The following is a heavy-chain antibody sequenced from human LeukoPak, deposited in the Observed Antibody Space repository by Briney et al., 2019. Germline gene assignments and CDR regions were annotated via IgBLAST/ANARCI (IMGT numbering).Heavy chain of an antibody. CDR1: GFTLSDHY. CDR3: ARQRVAGINTGGDDAFDI. D-gene: IGHD6-19*01. CDR2: TKNKAQRYIT. J-gene: IGHJ3*02. V-gene: IGHV3-72*01. Sequence: GGSLRLSCAASGFTLSDHYMDWVRQAPGKGLEWIGRTKNKAQRYITEYAASVKGRFTISRDDSNNSLYLQMNSLKASDTAMYYCARQRVAGINTGGDDAFDIWGQGTMVTVSS.